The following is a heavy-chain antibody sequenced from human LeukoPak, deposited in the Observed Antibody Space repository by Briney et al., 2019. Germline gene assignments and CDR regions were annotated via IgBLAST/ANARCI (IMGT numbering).Heavy chain of an antibody. CDR2: ISSTSSYI. CDR3: ARDSSGSHEAR. CDR1: GFTFSSYS. D-gene: IGHD1-26*01. Sequence: GGSLRLSCAASGFTFSSYSMNWVRQAPGKGLEWVSSISSTSSYIYYADSVKGRFTISRDNAKNSLYLQMNSLRAEDTAVYYCARDSSGSHEARWGQGTLVTVSS. J-gene: IGHJ4*02. V-gene: IGHV3-21*01.